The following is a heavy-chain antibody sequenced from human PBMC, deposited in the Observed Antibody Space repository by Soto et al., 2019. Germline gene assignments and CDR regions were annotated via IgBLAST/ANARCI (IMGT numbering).Heavy chain of an antibody. CDR1: GGTFSSYA. J-gene: IGHJ6*02. CDR2: IIPIFGTA. D-gene: IGHD1-26*01. CDR3: ARDGAAILGAYYYGMDV. V-gene: IGHV1-69*01. Sequence: QVQLVQSGAEVKKPGSSVKVSCKASGGTFSSYAISWVRQAPGQGLEWMGGIIPIFGTANYAQKFQGRVTITADESTSTAYMGLRSLRSEDTAVYYCARDGAAILGAYYYGMDVWGQGTTVTVSS.